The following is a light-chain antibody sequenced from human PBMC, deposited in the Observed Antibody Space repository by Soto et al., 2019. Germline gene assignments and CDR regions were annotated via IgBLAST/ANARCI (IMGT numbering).Light chain of an antibody. Sequence: DIQMTQSPSTLSASVGARVTITCRASQSISSGLAWYQQNPGKAPKLLIYDASSLESGVPSRFSGSGSGTEFTLTISSLQPDDFATYYCQQYSTYSGTFGQRTKVDNK. CDR1: QSISSG. CDR2: DAS. CDR3: QQYSTYSGT. J-gene: IGKJ1*01. V-gene: IGKV1-5*01.